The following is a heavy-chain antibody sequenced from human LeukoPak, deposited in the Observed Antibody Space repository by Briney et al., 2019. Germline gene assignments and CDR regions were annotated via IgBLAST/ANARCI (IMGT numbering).Heavy chain of an antibody. D-gene: IGHD3-3*01. CDR1: GFTFSSYV. CDR2: ISYDGSNE. V-gene: IGHV3-30*04. CDR3: ARLSLKVLEWSPTRGKETHYFDY. J-gene: IGHJ4*02. Sequence: GRSLRLSCAASGFTFSSYVMHWVRQAPGKGLEWVAIISYDGSNEYYADSVKGRFTISRDNSKNTLYLQMNSLRAADTAVYYCARLSLKVLEWSPTRGKETHYFDYWGQETLVTVSS.